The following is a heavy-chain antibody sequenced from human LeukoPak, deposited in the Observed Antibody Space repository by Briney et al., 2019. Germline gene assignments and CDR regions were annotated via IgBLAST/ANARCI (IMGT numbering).Heavy chain of an antibody. J-gene: IGHJ5*02. CDR1: GFILSTSE. D-gene: IGHD3-10*01. CDR3: ARQGSVWFGELFGWFDP. CDR2: IASDGTI. V-gene: IGHV3-48*03. Sequence: GGSLRLSCVASGFILSTSEMNWVRQAPGKGLEWVSFIASDGTIYYADSVKGRFTLSRDNAKNSLYLQMNSLRAEDTAVYYCARQGSVWFGELFGWFDPWGQGTLVTVSS.